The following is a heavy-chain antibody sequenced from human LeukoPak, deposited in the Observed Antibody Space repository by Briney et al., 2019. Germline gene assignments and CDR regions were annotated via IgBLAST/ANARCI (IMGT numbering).Heavy chain of an antibody. CDR2: IIPIFSTA. Sequence: ASVKVSCKASGGTFSSYAISWVRQAPGQGLEWIGGIIPIFSTANYAQKFQGRVTITADESTSTAYMELSSLRSEDTAVYYCASLWGSKQVATEGWGQGTLVTVSS. V-gene: IGHV1-69*01. CDR3: ASLWGSKQVATEG. J-gene: IGHJ4*02. CDR1: GGTFSSYA. D-gene: IGHD5-12*01.